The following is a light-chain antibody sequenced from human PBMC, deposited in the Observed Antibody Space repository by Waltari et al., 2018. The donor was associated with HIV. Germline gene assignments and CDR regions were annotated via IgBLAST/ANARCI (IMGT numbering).Light chain of an antibody. CDR3: GTWDSSLSAVV. V-gene: IGLV1-51*01. CDR1: SSNIGNNY. CDR2: DNK. Sequence: QSVLTQPPSVSAAPGQKVTISCSGSSSNIGNNYVSWYQQLPGTAPKLLIYDNKERPSGFPDRFSGSKSGTAATLGITGLQTGDEADYYCGTWDSSLSAVVFGGGTKLTVL. J-gene: IGLJ2*01.